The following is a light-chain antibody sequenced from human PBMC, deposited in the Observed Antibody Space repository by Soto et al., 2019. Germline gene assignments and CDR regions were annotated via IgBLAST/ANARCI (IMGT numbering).Light chain of an antibody. CDR1: QTVTFSY. Sequence: ETVLTHSPGTLSLSPWERVALSCGTSQTVTFSYLAWYQQKPGQAPRLLIFGASTRATGIPDRFRGSGSGTDFTLTITRLEPEDFGVYYCHQYGSSPQTFGQGTKVDI. J-gene: IGKJ1*01. CDR2: GAS. CDR3: HQYGSSPQT. V-gene: IGKV3-20*01.